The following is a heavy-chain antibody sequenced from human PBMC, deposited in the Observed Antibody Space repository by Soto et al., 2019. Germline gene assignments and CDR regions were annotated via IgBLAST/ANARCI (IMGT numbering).Heavy chain of an antibody. CDR1: GFTFSSYS. V-gene: IGHV3-21*01. CDR2: ISSSSSYI. CDR3: ARDLHIVVVVTAIRYYYYGIAV. D-gene: IGHD2-21*02. Sequence: PGGYLRLSCAASGFTFSSYSMNWVRQAPGKGLEWVSSISSSSSYIYYADSVKGRFTISRDNAKNSLYLQMNSLRAEDTAVYCCARDLHIVVVVTAIRYYYYGIAVWCQGTTITVS. J-gene: IGHJ6*02.